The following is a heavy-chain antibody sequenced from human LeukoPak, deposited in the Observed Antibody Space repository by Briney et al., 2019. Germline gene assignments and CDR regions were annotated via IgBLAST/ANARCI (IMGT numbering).Heavy chain of an antibody. CDR3: AKGTESYYAGFDY. Sequence: GGSLRLSYAASGFTFSSYAMSWVRQAPGKWLGSVSLISVGGGRSYYAASGKGGFTISRANSTNTLYLQMNSLRAEDTAVYYCAKGTESYYAGFDYWGQGTLVTASS. CDR1: GFTFSSYA. V-gene: IGHV3-23*01. CDR2: ISVGGGRS. J-gene: IGHJ4*02. D-gene: IGHD1-26*01.